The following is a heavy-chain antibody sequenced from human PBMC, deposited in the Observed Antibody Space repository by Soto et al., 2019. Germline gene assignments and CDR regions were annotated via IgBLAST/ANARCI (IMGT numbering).Heavy chain of an antibody. D-gene: IGHD1-26*01. Sequence: EVQLLESGGGLVQPGGSLRLSCAASGFTFSSYAMNWVRQAPGKGLEWVSVISGSGGATYYADSVKGRFTISRDNSKNTLYLQMNSLRAEDTAVYYCANRGGSYYYFDYWGQGTLVTVSS. CDR2: ISGSGGAT. J-gene: IGHJ4*02. V-gene: IGHV3-23*01. CDR1: GFTFSSYA. CDR3: ANRGGSYYYFDY.